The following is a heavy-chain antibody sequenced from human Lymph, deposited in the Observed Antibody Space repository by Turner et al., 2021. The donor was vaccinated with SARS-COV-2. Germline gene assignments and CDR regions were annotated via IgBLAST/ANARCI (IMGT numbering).Heavy chain of an antibody. V-gene: IGHV3-30-3*01. D-gene: IGHD6-19*01. Sequence: QVQLVEYAGGVVEPGRYLRRSCPASGFTVRSDAIHWVRQAPGKGLEWVAVIAYDGSNTYDADAVKGRFTISRDNSKNTLYLQMNSLRAEDTAVYYCARDGLKKEVAGTSDNWFDPWGQGTLVTVSS. CDR1: GFTVRSDA. J-gene: IGHJ5*02. CDR2: IAYDGSNT. CDR3: ARDGLKKEVAGTSDNWFDP.